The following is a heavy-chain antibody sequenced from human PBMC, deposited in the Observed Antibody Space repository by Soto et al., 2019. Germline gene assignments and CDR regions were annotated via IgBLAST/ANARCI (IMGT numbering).Heavy chain of an antibody. Sequence: PGGSLRLSCAASGFTFSSYGLHWVRQAPGKWLEWVAVISYDGSSKYYADSVKGRCTISRDNSKNTLYLQMNSLRAEDTAVYYWAKVLAPGYCSGGRGFRPLDYWRQGT. CDR2: ISYDGSSK. D-gene: IGHD2-15*01. CDR3: AKVLAPGYCSGGRGFRPLDY. J-gene: IGHJ4*02. V-gene: IGHV3-30*18. CDR1: GFTFSSYG.